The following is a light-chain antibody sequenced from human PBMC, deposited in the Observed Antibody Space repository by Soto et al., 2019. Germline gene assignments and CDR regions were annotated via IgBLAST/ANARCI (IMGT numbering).Light chain of an antibody. V-gene: IGLV2-11*01. J-gene: IGLJ1*01. CDR1: SSDVGAYNY. CDR2: DVN. CDR3: CSYAGTFTFV. Sequence: QSALTQPRSVSGSPGQSVTISCTGSSSDVGAYNYVSWYQQYPDKAPKVVIYDVNQRPSGVTDRFSGSKSGNTASLTISGLQAEDEADYYCCSYAGTFTFVFGSGTKLTVL.